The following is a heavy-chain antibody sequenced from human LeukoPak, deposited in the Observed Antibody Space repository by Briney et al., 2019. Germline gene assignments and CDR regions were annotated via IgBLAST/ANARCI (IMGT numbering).Heavy chain of an antibody. J-gene: IGHJ6*03. CDR3: ARGLFGARPLLPAVHYYYYMDV. D-gene: IGHD3-3*01. CDR1: GGSISSYY. V-gene: IGHV4-59*01. Sequence: SETLSLTCTVSGGSISSYYWSWIRQPPGKGLEWIGYIYYSGSTNYNPSLKSRVTISVDTSKNQFSLKLSSVTAADTAVYYCARGLFGARPLLPAVHYYYYMDVWGKGTTVTVSS. CDR2: IYYSGST.